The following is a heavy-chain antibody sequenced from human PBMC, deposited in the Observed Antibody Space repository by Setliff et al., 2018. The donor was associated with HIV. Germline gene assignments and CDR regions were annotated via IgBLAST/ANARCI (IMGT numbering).Heavy chain of an antibody. V-gene: IGHV1-46*01. CDR3: ARDPAPSSSASYFQH. CDR2: INPSDGST. J-gene: IGHJ1*01. Sequence: ASVKVSCKASGYTFTSYYMHWVRQAPGQGLEWMGIINPSDGSTSYAQKFQGRVTMTRDTSTSTVYMGLSSLRSEDTAVYYCARDPAPSSSASYFQHWGQGTPVTVSS. CDR1: GYTFTSYY. D-gene: IGHD6-6*01.